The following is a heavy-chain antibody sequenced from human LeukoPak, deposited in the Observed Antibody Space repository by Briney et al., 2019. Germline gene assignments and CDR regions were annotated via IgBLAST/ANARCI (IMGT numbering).Heavy chain of an antibody. J-gene: IGHJ4*02. Sequence: PGGSLRLSCAASGFTFSSYGMHSLREPPAKGLECVAFVRYDGSNKYYADSVKGRFTISRDNSKNTLYLQMNSLRAEDTAVYYCAKADRTIFGVVIRGYYFDYWGQGTLVTVSS. V-gene: IGHV3-30*02. D-gene: IGHD3-3*01. CDR3: AKADRTIFGVVIRGYYFDY. CDR2: VRYDGSNK. CDR1: GFTFSSYG.